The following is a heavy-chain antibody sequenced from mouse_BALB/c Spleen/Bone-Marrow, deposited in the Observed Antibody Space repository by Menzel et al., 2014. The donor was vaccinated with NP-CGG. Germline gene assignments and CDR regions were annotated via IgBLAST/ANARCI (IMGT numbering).Heavy chain of an antibody. CDR2: ISSGGSYT. CDR1: GFAFSSYD. D-gene: IGHD4-1*01. CDR3: ARQGNWDGYFDV. Sequence: VQLKESGGGLVKPGGSLKLSCAASGFAFSSYDMSWVRQTPEKRLEWVATISSGGSYTYYPDSVKGRFTISRDNARNTLYLQMSSLRSEDTALYYCARQGNWDGYFDVWGAGPRSPSPQ. J-gene: IGHJ1*01. V-gene: IGHV5-9*02.